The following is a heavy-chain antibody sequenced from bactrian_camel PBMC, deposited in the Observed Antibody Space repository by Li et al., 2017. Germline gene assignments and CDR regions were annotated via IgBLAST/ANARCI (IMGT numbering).Heavy chain of an antibody. Sequence: QLVESGGGSVQTGGSLQLSCAVSGYYPNSDRISWLRQAPGLGREGVATISTLGGNTAYTGSVKGRFTISQDSAKNTLYLQLNSLKTEDTAMYYCRGYSDGNAAVVYWGQGTQVTVS. CDR1: GYYPNSDR. CDR3: RGYSDGNAAVVY. D-gene: IGHD2*01. V-gene: IGHV3S1*01. CDR2: ISTLGGNT. J-gene: IGHJ4*01.